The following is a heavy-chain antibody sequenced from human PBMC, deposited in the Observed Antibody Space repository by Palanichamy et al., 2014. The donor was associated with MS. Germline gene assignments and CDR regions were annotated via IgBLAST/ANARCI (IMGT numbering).Heavy chain of an antibody. Sequence: VQLLESGGGLVQPGESLRLSCAVSGFNFSSCAMGWVRQAPGEGLEWVSTIRGNGAGTYYADSVKGRFTVSRDNSKNTLYLQMNNLRAGDTAVYFCTKEPTVLGVITTFYFDSWGQGTLVTVSS. D-gene: IGHD3-10*01. V-gene: IGHV3-23*01. CDR2: IRGNGAGT. CDR1: GFNFSSCA. CDR3: TKEPTVLGVITTFYFDS. J-gene: IGHJ4*02.